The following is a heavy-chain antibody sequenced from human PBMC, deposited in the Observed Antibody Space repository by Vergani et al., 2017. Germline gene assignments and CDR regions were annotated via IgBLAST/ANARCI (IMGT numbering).Heavy chain of an antibody. Sequence: QVQLVESGGGVVQPGRSLRLSCAASGFTFSSYAMHWVRQAPGKGLEWGAVISYDGSNKYYADSVKGRFTLSRDNSKNTLYLQMNSLRAEDTAVYYCARDTVVGSDNWFDPWGQGTLVTVSS. D-gene: IGHD2-15*01. V-gene: IGHV3-30*04. J-gene: IGHJ5*02. CDR1: GFTFSSYA. CDR3: ARDTVVGSDNWFDP. CDR2: ISYDGSNK.